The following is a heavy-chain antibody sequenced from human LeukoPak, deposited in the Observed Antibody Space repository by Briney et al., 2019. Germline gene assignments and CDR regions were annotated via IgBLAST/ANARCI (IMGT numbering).Heavy chain of an antibody. D-gene: IGHD1-26*01. CDR1: GYTFTSYG. CDR2: ISAYNGNT. Sequence: ASVKVSCKASGYTFTSYGISWVRQAPGQGLEWMGWISAYNGNTNYAQKLQGRVTMTTDTSTSTAYMELRSLRSDDTAVYYCARTTTEPVIMLPGVSYGGDGDFDYWGQGTLVTVSS. J-gene: IGHJ4*02. CDR3: ARTTTEPVIMLPGVSYGGDGDFDY. V-gene: IGHV1-18*01.